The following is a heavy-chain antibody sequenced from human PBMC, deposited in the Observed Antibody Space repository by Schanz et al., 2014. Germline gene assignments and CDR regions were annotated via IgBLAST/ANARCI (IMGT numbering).Heavy chain of an antibody. Sequence: QVQLQESGPGLVRPSETLSLTCTVSGVSISSFYWSWIRQSPGQGLEWIGYIYYSGDTNYNPSLKSRVTISVDTSKNQFSLNLISVTAADTAVYYCARQGIGYQHGRYYYYMDVWGRGTTVTVSS. CDR3: ARQGIGYQHGRYYYYMDV. D-gene: IGHD2-2*01. V-gene: IGHV4-59*01. J-gene: IGHJ6*03. CDR2: IYYSGDT. CDR1: GVSISSFY.